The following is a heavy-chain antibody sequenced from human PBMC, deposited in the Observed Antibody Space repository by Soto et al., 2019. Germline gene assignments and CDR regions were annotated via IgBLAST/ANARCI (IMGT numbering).Heavy chain of an antibody. V-gene: IGHV1-18*01. J-gene: IGHJ4*02. CDR1: GYTFTIFA. CDR2: ISAYNGHT. Sequence: ASVKVSCKASGYTFTIFAISWVLQAPGQGLEWMGWISAYNGHTKYPQKLQGRVTMTTDTSTSTAYMDLRSLTSDDTAVYYCARGNSGSYDFDYWGLGTLVTVSS. CDR3: ARGNSGSYDFDY. D-gene: IGHD1-26*01.